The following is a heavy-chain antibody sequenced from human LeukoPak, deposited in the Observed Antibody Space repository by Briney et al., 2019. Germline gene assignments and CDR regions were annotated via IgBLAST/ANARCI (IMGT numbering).Heavy chain of an antibody. V-gene: IGHV5-51*01. CDR1: GYSFTNYW. J-gene: IGHJ5*02. Sequence: GESLKISCKGSGYSFTNYWIAWVRQKPGKGLEWMGIMHPGESEINYSPSFEGQVTISADTSISTAYLEWYSLKASDSAIYYCAKTIASLGSGARYFDPWGQGTMITVSS. CDR2: MHPGESEI. D-gene: IGHD5/OR15-5a*01. CDR3: AKTIASLGSGARYFDP.